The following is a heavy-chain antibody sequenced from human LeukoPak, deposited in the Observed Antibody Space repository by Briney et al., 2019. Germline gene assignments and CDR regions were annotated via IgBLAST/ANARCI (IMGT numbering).Heavy chain of an antibody. CDR1: GFTFSSYG. V-gene: IGHV3-33*06. CDR3: AKEIQYSSSWYGSAFDY. D-gene: IGHD6-13*01. CDR2: IWYDGSNK. J-gene: IGHJ4*02. Sequence: GGSLRLSCAASGFTFSSYGMHWVRQAPGKGLEWVAVIWYDGSNKYYADSVRGRFTISRDNSKNTLYLQMNSLRAEDTAVYYCAKEIQYSSSWYGSAFDYWGQGTLVTVSS.